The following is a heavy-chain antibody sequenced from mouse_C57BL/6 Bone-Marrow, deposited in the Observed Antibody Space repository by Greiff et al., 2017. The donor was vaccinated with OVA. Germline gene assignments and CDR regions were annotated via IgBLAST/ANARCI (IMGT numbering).Heavy chain of an antibody. CDR1: GFTFSSYA. CDR2: ISDGGSYT. Sequence: EVQLVESGGGLVKPGGSLKLSCAASGFTFSSYAMSWVRQTPEKRLEWVATISDGGSYTYYPDNVKGRFTISRDNAKNNLYLQMSHLKSEDTAMYYCARRGTTVNFDYWGQGTTLTVSS. D-gene: IGHD1-1*01. V-gene: IGHV5-4*01. CDR3: ARRGTTVNFDY. J-gene: IGHJ2*01.